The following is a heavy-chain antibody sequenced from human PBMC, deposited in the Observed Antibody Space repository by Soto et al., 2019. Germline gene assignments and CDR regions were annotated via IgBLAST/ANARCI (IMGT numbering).Heavy chain of an antibody. J-gene: IGHJ4*02. CDR3: AREGDYYGSETVDY. V-gene: IGHV1-18*01. CDR1: GYTFTSYF. Sequence: GASVKVSCKASGYTFTSYFISWVRQAPGQGLEWMGWISAYNGNTNYAQKLQGRVTMTTDTSTSTAYMELRSLRSDDTAVYYCAREGDYYGSETVDYWGQGTLVTVSS. CDR2: ISAYNGNT. D-gene: IGHD3-10*01.